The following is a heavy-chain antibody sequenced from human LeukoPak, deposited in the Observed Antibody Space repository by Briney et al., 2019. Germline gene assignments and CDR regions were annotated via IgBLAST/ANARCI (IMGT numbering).Heavy chain of an antibody. V-gene: IGHV4-4*07. D-gene: IGHD3-3*01. Sequence: SETLSLTCTVSGGSISSYYWSWIRQPAGKGLEWIGRIYTSGSTNYNPSLKSRVTMSVDTSKNQFSLKLSSVTAADTAVYYCARDFCVGFWSGYAHVGWFDPWGQGTLVTVSS. CDR1: GGSISSYY. CDR3: ARDFCVGFWSGYAHVGWFDP. CDR2: IYTSGST. J-gene: IGHJ5*02.